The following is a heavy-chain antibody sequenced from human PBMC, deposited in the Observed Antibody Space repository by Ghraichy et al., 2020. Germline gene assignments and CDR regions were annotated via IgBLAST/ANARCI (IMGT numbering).Heavy chain of an antibody. CDR2: IYYSGST. J-gene: IGHJ5*02. CDR1: GGSISSYY. Sequence: SETLSLTCTVSGGSISSYYWSWIRQLPGKGLEWIGYIYYSGSTNYNPSLKSRVTISVDTSKNQFSLKLSSVTAADTAVYYCARELAFWFDPWGQGTLVTVSS. CDR3: ARELAFWFDP. D-gene: IGHD3-3*02. V-gene: IGHV4-59*01.